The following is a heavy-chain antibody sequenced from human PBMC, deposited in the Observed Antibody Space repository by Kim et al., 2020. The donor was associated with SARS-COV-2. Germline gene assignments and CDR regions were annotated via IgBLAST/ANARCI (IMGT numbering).Heavy chain of an antibody. V-gene: IGHV7-4-1*02. Sequence: ASVKVSCKASGYTFTSYAMNWVRQAPGQGLEWMGWINTNTGNPTYAQGFTGRFVFSLDTSVSTAYLQISSLKAEDTAVYYCARDSESSGSPFPPVHLFDPWGQGTLVTVSS. CDR1: GYTFTSYA. CDR2: INTNTGNP. D-gene: IGHD3-10*01. J-gene: IGHJ5*02. CDR3: ARDSESSGSPFPPVHLFDP.